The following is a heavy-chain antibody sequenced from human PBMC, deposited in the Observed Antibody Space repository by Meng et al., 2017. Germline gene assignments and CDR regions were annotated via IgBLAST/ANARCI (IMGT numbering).Heavy chain of an antibody. CDR3: ARGFGGYDY. V-gene: IGHV4-61*01. CDR2: IYNSGST. D-gene: IGHD5-12*01. Sequence: SETLSLTCSVSGGSVSSDNYYWSWIRQTPGKGREWIGYIYNSGSTTYNPSLKSRVTISIDASKNQFSLKLSAVIGADTAIYYCARGFGGYDYWGQGTLVTVSS. J-gene: IGHJ4*02. CDR1: GGSVSSDNYY.